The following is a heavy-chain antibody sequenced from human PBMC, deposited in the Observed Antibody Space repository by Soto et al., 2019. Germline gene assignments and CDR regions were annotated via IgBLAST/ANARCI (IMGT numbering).Heavy chain of an antibody. D-gene: IGHD3-10*01. J-gene: IGHJ4*02. CDR1: GFTFSSYS. V-gene: IGHV3-21*01. CDR2: ISSSSSSI. Sequence: EVQLVESGGGLVKPGGSLRLSCAASGFTFSSYSMNWVRQAPGKGLEWVSSISSSSSSIYYADSVKGRFTISRDNAQNSLYLQMNSLRAEDTAVYYCARDRSYGSGSWFYWGQGTLVTVSS. CDR3: ARDRSYGSGSWFY.